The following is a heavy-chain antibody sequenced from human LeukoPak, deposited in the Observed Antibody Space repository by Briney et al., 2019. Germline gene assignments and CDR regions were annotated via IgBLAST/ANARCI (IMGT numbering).Heavy chain of an antibody. Sequence: GGSLRLSCAASGFTVSSNHMSWVRQAPGKGLEWVSGISTNGGSTYYADSGKGRVTISRDNSKNRLYLQMNSLRDEDTAVYYCAKGTFGLDYWGQGTLVTVSS. J-gene: IGHJ4*02. CDR3: AKGTFGLDY. CDR1: GFTVSSNH. CDR2: ISTNGGST. D-gene: IGHD3-3*02. V-gene: IGHV3-23*01.